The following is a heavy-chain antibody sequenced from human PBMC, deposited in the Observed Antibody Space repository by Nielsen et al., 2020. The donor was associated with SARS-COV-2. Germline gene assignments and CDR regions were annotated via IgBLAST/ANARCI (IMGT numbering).Heavy chain of an antibody. V-gene: IGHV3-9*01. D-gene: IGHD4-23*01. CDR2: ISWNSGSI. J-gene: IGHJ4*02. CDR1: GFTFDDYA. Sequence: SLKISCAASGFTFDDYAMHWVRQAPGKGLEWVSGISWNSGSIGYADSVKGRFTISRDNAKNSLYLQMNSLRAEDTALYYCAKETPLLAFDYWGQGTLVTVSS. CDR3: AKETPLLAFDY.